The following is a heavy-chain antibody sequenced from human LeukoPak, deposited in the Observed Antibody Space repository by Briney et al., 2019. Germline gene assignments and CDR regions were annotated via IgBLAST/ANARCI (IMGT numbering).Heavy chain of an antibody. J-gene: IGHJ6*03. D-gene: IGHD3-10*01. CDR2: INPNSGGT. V-gene: IGHV1-2*02. CDR3: ARGGSGSYFHYYYYMDV. CDR1: GYTFTGYW. Sequence: GASVKASCKAFGYTFTGYWMHWVRQAPGQGLEWMGWINPNSGGTNYAQKFQGRVTMTRDTSISTAYMELSRLRSDDTAVYYCARGGSGSYFHYYYYMDVWGKGTTVTISS.